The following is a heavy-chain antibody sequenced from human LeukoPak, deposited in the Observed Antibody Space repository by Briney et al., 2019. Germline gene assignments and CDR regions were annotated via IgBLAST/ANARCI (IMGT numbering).Heavy chain of an antibody. CDR2: IGGSGVTT. D-gene: IGHD2-2*01. CDR1: GVTFRTYA. Sequence: GGSLRLSCAASGVTFRTYAMSWVRQAPGKGLEWVAGIGGSGVTTYYADSVKGRFTISRDNTLYLQMNSLRAEDTAVYYCAKDYCSSTSCFFFDYWGQGTLVTVSS. V-gene: IGHV3-23*01. CDR3: AKDYCSSTSCFFFDY. J-gene: IGHJ4*02.